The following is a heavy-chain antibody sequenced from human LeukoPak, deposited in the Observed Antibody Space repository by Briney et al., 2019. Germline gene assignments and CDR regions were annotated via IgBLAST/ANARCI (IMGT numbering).Heavy chain of an antibody. D-gene: IGHD3-3*01. CDR1: GFTFDDYA. V-gene: IGHV3-9*01. J-gene: IGHJ3*02. Sequence: SLRLSCAASGFTFDDYAMHWVRQAPGKGLEWVSGISWNSGSIGYADSVKGRFTISRDNAKNSLYLQMNSLRAEDTALYYCAKDYDFWSGQLPLGGAFDIWGQGTMVTVSS. CDR3: AKDYDFWSGQLPLGGAFDI. CDR2: ISWNSGSI.